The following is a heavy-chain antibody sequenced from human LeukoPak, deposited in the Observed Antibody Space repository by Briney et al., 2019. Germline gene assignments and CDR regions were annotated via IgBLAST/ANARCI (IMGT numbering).Heavy chain of an antibody. CDR3: AREPNDYGDS. J-gene: IGHJ4*02. CDR1: GGSISSSSYY. Sequence: SETLSLTCTVSGGSISSSSYYWGWIRQPPGKGLEWTGSIYYSGSTNYNPSLKSRVTISVDTSKNQFSLKLSSVTAADTAVYYCAREPNDYGDSWGQGTLVTVSS. V-gene: IGHV4-39*07. CDR2: IYYSGST.